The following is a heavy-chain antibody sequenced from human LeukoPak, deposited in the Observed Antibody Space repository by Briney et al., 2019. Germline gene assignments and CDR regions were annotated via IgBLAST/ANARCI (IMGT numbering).Heavy chain of an antibody. J-gene: IGHJ4*02. Sequence: SETLSLTCTVSGYSISSGYYWGWIRQPPGKGLEWIGSIYHSGSTYYNPSLKSRVTISVDTSKNQFSLKLSSVTAADTAVYYCAGVINYYGSGSYYRGSFIFDYWGQGTLVTVSS. CDR1: GYSISSGYY. CDR3: AGVINYYGSGSYYRGSFIFDY. V-gene: IGHV4-38-2*02. D-gene: IGHD3-10*01. CDR2: IYHSGST.